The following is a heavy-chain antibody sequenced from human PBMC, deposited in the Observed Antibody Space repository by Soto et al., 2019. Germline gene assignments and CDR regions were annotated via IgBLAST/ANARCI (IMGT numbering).Heavy chain of an antibody. CDR3: ARPNLAGAVSTTPRNY. V-gene: IGHV5-51*01. D-gene: IGHD1-26*01. CDR2: IFPGDSDT. Sequence: GEPLKICCVASGYTFTTFWIGWVRQMPGKGLEWVGVIFPGDSDTRYNPSFQGQVTISADTSLNTAYLQWSSLKASDTAIYFCARPNLAGAVSTTPRNYWRRGTLVTVS. CDR1: GYTFTTFW. J-gene: IGHJ4*01.